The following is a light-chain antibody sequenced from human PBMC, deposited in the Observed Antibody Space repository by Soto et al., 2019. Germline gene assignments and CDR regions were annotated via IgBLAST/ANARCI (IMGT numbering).Light chain of an antibody. V-gene: IGLV2-8*01. CDR2: EVS. CDR1: SSDVGGYKY. CDR3: SSYACRNNLRL. Sequence: QSALTQPPSASGSPGQSVTISCTGTSSDVGGYKYVSWYQQHPGKAPKLMIYEVSKRPSGVPDRFSGSKTGNTASLTVSGLQAEYESSYYCSSYACRNNLRLFGGGTKLTVL. J-gene: IGLJ2*01.